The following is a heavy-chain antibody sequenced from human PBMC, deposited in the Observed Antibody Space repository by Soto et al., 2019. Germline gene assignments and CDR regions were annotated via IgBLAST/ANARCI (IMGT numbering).Heavy chain of an antibody. CDR1: GFNLSHPW. Sequence: EVQLVESGGGLVKPGGSLRLSCVASGFNLSHPWMTWVRQAAGKGLEWVGRIKSKTDGGTADYGAPVKGRATISRXXXXXXXXXQMNSLKTEDTAVYYCTTGIYYDILTGYHNVAYWGQGALVTVSS. V-gene: IGHV3-15*01. CDR2: IKSKTDGGTA. CDR3: TTGIYYDILTGYHNVAY. J-gene: IGHJ4*02. D-gene: IGHD3-9*01.